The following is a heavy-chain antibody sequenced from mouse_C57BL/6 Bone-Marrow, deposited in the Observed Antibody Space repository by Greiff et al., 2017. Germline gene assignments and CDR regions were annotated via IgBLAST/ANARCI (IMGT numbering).Heavy chain of an antibody. D-gene: IGHD4-1*01. CDR3: ARREAGTRRYYFDY. CDR2: INPSNGGT. V-gene: IGHV1-53*01. J-gene: IGHJ2*01. Sequence: QVQLQQPGTELVKPGASVKLSCKASGYTFTSYWMHWVKQRPGQGLEWIGNINPSNGGTNYNEKFKSKATLTVDKSSSSAYIQLSSLTSEDSAVYYCARREAGTRRYYFDYWGQGTTLTVSS. CDR1: GYTFTSYW.